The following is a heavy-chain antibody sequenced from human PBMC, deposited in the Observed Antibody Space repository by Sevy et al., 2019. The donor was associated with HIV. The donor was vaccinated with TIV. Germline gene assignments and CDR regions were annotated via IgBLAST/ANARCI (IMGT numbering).Heavy chain of an antibody. V-gene: IGHV4-39*01. CDR1: GGSISRNSHY. Sequence: SETLSLTCTVSGGSISRNSHYWGWIRQPPGKGLEWIGSIYYSGSTYYNPSLKSRVTISGDTSKKQFSLKLSSVTAADTAVYYCATHALSITIFGVVTRNWFDPWGQGTLVTVSS. CDR3: ATHALSITIFGVVTRNWFDP. D-gene: IGHD3-3*01. CDR2: IYYSGST. J-gene: IGHJ5*02.